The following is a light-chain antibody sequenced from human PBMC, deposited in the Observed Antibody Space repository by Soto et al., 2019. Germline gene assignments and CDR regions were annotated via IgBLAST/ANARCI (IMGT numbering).Light chain of an antibody. J-gene: IGKJ4*01. V-gene: IGKV1-33*01. CDR3: QHYDHLPPLS. CDR1: QDINNY. CDR2: EAS. Sequence: DIQMTQSPSSLSASVGDRVTITCQASQDINNYLNWYQQKPGKAPNLLIYEASNLKTGVPSRFSGSGSGTHFTFTISSLQPEDIATYYCQHYDHLPPLSFGGGTKGEIK.